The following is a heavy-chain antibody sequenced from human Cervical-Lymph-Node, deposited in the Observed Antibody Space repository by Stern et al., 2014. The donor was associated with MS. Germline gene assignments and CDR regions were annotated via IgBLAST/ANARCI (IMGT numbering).Heavy chain of an antibody. J-gene: IGHJ5*02. V-gene: IGHV1-69*06. D-gene: IGHD1-14*01. CDR1: GGTFNSYA. CDR2: IIPIFGPA. Sequence: VQLVESGAEVKKPGSSVKVSCKASGGTFNSYAMNWVRQAPGQGLEWMGGIIPIFGPANYAQKFQGRVTITADKSTSTAYMELSKDTAVYYCATTGTQGGWFDPWGQGTLVTVSS. CDR3: ATTGTQGGWFDP.